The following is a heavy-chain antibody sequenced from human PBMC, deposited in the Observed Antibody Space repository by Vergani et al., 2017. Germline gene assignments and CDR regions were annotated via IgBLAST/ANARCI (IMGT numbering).Heavy chain of an antibody. Sequence: QLQLQESDPGLVKPSETLSLTCTVSGDSIRSTFYYWGWIRQPPGKGLEWIGIIYYSGSTYYNPSLKSRVTISVDTSKNQFSLKLNSVTAADTAVYYCARHKEQLVPGNYYYYYYMDVWGKGTTVTVSS. D-gene: IGHD6-13*01. CDR1: GDSIRSTFYY. J-gene: IGHJ6*03. CDR3: ARHKEQLVPGNYYYYYYMDV. CDR2: IYYSGST. V-gene: IGHV4-39*01.